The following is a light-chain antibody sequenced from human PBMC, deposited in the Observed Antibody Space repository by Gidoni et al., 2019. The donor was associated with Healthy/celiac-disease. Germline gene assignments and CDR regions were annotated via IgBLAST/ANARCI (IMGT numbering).Light chain of an antibody. J-gene: IGLJ1*01. CDR3: AAWDDSLNVFYV. CDR1: SSNIGSNT. CDR2: SNN. Sequence: VLTQPPSASGTPGQRVTISCSGSSSNIGSNTVNWYQQLPGTAPKLLIYSNNQRPSGVPDRFSGSKSGTSASLAISGLQSEDEADYYCAAWDDSLNVFYVFGTGTKVTVL. V-gene: IGLV1-44*01.